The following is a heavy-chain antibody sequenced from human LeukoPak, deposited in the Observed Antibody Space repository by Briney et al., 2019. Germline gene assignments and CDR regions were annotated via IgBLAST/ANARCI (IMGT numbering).Heavy chain of an antibody. D-gene: IGHD2-8*02. J-gene: IGHJ4*02. CDR3: ATYRQVLLPFES. Sequence: PGGSLRLSCAASGFAFSTYGMHWVRQPPGKGLEWVSSIFPSGGEIHYADSVRGRFTISRDNSKSTLSLQMNSLRAGDTAIYYCATYRQVLLPFESWGQGTLVTVSS. CDR2: IFPSGGEI. CDR1: GFAFSTYG. V-gene: IGHV3-23*01.